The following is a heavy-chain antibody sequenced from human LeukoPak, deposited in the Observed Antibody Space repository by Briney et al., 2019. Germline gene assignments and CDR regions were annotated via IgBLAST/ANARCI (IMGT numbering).Heavy chain of an antibody. D-gene: IGHD2-2*01. CDR2: IYHSGST. J-gene: IGHJ4*02. Sequence: SETLSLTCAVSGYSISSGYYWGWIRQPPGKGLEWIGSIYHSGSTYYNPSLKSRVTISVDTPKNQFSLKLSSVTAADTAVYYCASRVSSTSYNYWGQGTLVTVSS. V-gene: IGHV4-38-2*01. CDR1: GYSISSGYY. CDR3: ASRVSSTSYNY.